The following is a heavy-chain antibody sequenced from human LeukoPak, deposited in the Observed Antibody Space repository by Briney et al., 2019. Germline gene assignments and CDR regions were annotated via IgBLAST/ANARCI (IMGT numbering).Heavy chain of an antibody. V-gene: IGHV4-34*01. CDR3: VRGRNYHGMDV. Sequence: SETLSLTCAVYGGSFSGYYWSWIRQPPGKGLEWIGEINHSGSTNYNPSLKSRVTISVDTSKNQFSLKLSSVTAADTAVYYCVRGRNYHGMDVWGQGTTVAVSS. J-gene: IGHJ6*02. CDR1: GGSFSGYY. CDR2: INHSGST.